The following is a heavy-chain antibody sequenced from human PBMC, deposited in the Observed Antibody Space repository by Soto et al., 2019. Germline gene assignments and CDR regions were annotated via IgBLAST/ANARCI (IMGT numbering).Heavy chain of an antibody. D-gene: IGHD3-22*01. CDR1: GDSMNNGDYF. V-gene: IGHV4-30-4*01. CDR3: ARDRADFYESSGRLDL. Sequence: KPSETLSLTCSVSGDSMNNGDYFWTWIRQTPGKGLQWIGYISYSGSTFYNPSLKTRLAMSVDTSKNQFSVRLRSVTAADTAVYYCARDRADFYESSGRLDLWGQGMLVTVSS. J-gene: IGHJ4*02. CDR2: ISYSGST.